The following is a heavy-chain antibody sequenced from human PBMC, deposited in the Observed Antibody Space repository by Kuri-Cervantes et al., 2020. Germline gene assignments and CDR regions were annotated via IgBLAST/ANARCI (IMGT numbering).Heavy chain of an antibody. J-gene: IGHJ6*02. CDR1: GGSFSGYY. D-gene: IGHD3-10*01. CDR2: INHSGST. V-gene: IGHV4-34*01. CDR3: ARGSRYYGSGILGGMDV. Sequence: SETLSLTCAVYGGSFSGYYWSWIRQPPGKGLEWIGEINHSGSTNYNPSLKSRVTISVDTSKNQFSLELSSVTAADTAVYYCARGSRYYGSGILGGMDVWGQGTTVTVSS.